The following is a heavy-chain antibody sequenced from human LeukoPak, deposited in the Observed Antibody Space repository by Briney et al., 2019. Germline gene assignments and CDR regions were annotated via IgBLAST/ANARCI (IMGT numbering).Heavy chain of an antibody. D-gene: IGHD3-16*01. V-gene: IGHV3-53*01. CDR2: MYTGGTT. Sequence: GGSLILSCAASGFTVSGTHMSWVRQAPGKGLGWVSAMYTGGTTYYADSVKGRFTISRDNSRNTLFLHMSSLRADDTAVYYCAKDEATSGGGLASWGQGTLVTVSS. J-gene: IGHJ4*02. CDR3: AKDEATSGGGLAS. CDR1: GFTVSGTH.